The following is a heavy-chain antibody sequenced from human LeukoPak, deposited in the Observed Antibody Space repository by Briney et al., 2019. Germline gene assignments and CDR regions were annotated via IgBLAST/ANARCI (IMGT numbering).Heavy chain of an antibody. J-gene: IGHJ6*03. CDR3: ARDGSGWYVSGNMDV. D-gene: IGHD6-13*01. V-gene: IGHV1-2*02. CDR1: GYTFTGYY. Sequence: GASVKVSCKASGYTFTGYYMHWVRQAPGQGLEWMGWINPNSGGTNYAQKFQGRVTMTRDTSISTAYMELSRLRSDDTAVYYCARDGSGWYVSGNMDVWGKGTTVTVSS. CDR2: INPNSGGT.